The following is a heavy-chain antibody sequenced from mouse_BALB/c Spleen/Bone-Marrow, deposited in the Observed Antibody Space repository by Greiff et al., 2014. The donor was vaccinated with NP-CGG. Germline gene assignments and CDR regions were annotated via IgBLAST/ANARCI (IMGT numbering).Heavy chain of an antibody. V-gene: IGHV1-9*01. CDR1: GYTFSSYW. D-gene: IGHD1-1*01. Sequence: QVQLQQSGAELMKPGASVKISCKATGYTFSSYWIEWVKQRPGHGLEWIGEILPGRGSTNYNEKFKGKATFTSDTSSNTAYMQLSSLTSEDSAFYYCARWDTTAMDYWGQGTSVTVSS. J-gene: IGHJ4*01. CDR3: ARWDTTAMDY. CDR2: ILPGRGST.